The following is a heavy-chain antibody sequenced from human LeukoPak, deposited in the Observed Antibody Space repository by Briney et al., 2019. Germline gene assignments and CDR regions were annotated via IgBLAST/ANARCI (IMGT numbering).Heavy chain of an antibody. V-gene: IGHV4-38-2*01. CDR3: ARQANIVVVPAALMDV. CDR2: IHYSGST. CDR1: GYSISSTYY. J-gene: IGHJ6*03. D-gene: IGHD2-2*01. Sequence: SETLSLTCAVSGYSISSTYYWGWIRQPPGKGLEWIGSIHYSGSTYYNPSLKSRVTISVDTSKNQFSLKLSSVTAADTAVYYCARQANIVVVPAALMDVWGKGTTVTVSS.